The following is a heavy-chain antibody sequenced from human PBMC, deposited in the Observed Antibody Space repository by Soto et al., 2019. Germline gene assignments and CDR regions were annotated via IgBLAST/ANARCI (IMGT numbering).Heavy chain of an antibody. D-gene: IGHD4-4*01. CDR1: GGSISSYY. CDR3: ARLDSNSELGAYYYYYMDV. J-gene: IGHJ6*03. CDR2: IYYSGST. Sequence: SETLSLTCTVSGGSISSYYWSWIRQPPGKGLEWIGYIYYSGSTNYNPSLKSRVTISVDTSKNQFSLKLSSVTAADTAVYYCARLDSNSELGAYYYYYMDVWGKGTTVTVSS. V-gene: IGHV4-59*08.